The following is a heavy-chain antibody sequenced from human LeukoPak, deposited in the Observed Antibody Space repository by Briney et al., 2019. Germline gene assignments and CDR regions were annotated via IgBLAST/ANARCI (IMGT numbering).Heavy chain of an antibody. CDR2: INHSEST. CDR1: AASCGGYY. Sequence: TVPLTRAGCAASCGGYYCSGVRQPPRKGLEWIGEINHSESTNCNPSLKSRVTISVDTSRNQFSLKLSSVTAADTAVYYCARGLSFASGSYMGYWGQGTPVTVSS. J-gene: IGHJ4*02. D-gene: IGHD3-10*01. CDR3: ARGLSFASGSYMGY. V-gene: IGHV4-34*01.